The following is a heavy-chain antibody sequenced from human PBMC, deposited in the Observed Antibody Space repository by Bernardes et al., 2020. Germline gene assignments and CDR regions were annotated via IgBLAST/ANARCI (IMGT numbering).Heavy chain of an antibody. J-gene: IGHJ6*02. CDR2: IFPADSDT. Sequence: GESLKISCKGSGYTFTNYWIGWVRQMPGKGLEWMGIIFPADSDTRYSPSFQGQVTISADRSLSTAYLQWSSLRASDTALYYCAKQQSYFYGMDVWGQGTTVTVSS. V-gene: IGHV5-51*01. CDR1: GYTFTNYW. CDR3: AKQQSYFYGMDV.